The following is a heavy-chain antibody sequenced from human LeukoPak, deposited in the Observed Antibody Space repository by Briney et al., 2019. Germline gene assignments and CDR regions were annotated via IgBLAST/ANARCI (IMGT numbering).Heavy chain of an antibody. CDR2: INHSGST. J-gene: IGHJ5*02. Sequence: SETLSLTCAVYGGSFSGYYWSWIRQPPGKGLEWIGEINHSGSTNYNPSLKSRVTISVDRSKNQFSLKLSSVTAADTAVYYCARGDRECGGDCYLKGDWFDPWGQGTLVTVSS. CDR1: GGSFSGYY. V-gene: IGHV4-34*01. D-gene: IGHD2-21*02. CDR3: ARGDRECGGDCYLKGDWFDP.